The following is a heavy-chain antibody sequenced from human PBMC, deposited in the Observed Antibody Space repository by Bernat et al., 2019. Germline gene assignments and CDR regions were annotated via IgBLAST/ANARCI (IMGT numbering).Heavy chain of an antibody. CDR2: IIPIFGTA. CDR3: ARNWNYDHYYYYGMDV. CDR1: GGTFSSYA. J-gene: IGHJ6*02. V-gene: IGHV1-69*06. D-gene: IGHD1-7*01. Sequence: QVQLVQSGAEVKKPGSSVKVSCKASGGTFSSYAISWVRQAPRQGLEWMGGIIPIFGTANYAQKFQGRVTITADKSTSTAYMELSSLRSEDTAVYYCARNWNYDHYYYYGMDVWGQGTTVTVSS.